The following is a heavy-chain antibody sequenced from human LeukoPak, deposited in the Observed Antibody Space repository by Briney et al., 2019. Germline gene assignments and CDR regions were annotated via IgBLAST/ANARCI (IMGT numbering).Heavy chain of an antibody. D-gene: IGHD6-13*01. V-gene: IGHV3-48*03. Sequence: PGGSLRLSCAASGFTFSSYEMNWVRQAPGKGLEWVSSISSGGATIYYADSVKGRFTISRDNAKNSLYLQMNSLRAEDTAVYYCARVGVLSSSWLLYWGQGTLVTVSS. CDR3: ARVGVLSSSWLLY. CDR1: GFTFSSYE. J-gene: IGHJ4*02. CDR2: ISSGGATI.